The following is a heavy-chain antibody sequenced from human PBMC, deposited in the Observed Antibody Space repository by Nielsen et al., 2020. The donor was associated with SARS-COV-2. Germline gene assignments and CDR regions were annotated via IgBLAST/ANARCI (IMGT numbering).Heavy chain of an antibody. CDR1: GFTFSSYS. D-gene: IGHD3-10*01. CDR3: ARVSNYGSGDYYYYGMDV. Sequence: GGSLRLSCAASGFTFSSYSMNWVRQAPGKGLEWVSSISSSSSYIYYADSVKGRFTISRDNAKNSLYLQMNSLRAEDTAVYYCARVSNYGSGDYYYYGMDVWGQGTTVTVSS. J-gene: IGHJ6*02. V-gene: IGHV3-21*04. CDR2: ISSSSSYI.